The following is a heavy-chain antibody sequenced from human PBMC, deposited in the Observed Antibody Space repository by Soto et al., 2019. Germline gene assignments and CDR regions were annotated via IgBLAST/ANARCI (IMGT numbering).Heavy chain of an antibody. CDR2: INPSGGST. V-gene: IGHV1-46*01. J-gene: IGHJ6*02. CDR1: GYTFTSYY. Sequence: VSVKVSCKASGYTFTSYYRRWVLQAPGQGLEWMGIINPSGGSTSYAQKFQGRVTMTRDTSTSTVYMELSSLRSEDTAVYYCARDPHLVYYYYGMDVWGQGTTVTVSS. CDR3: ARDPHLVYYYYGMDV.